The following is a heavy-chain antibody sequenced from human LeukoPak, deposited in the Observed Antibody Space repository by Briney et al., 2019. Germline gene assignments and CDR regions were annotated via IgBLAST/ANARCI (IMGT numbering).Heavy chain of an antibody. V-gene: IGHV1-2*02. CDR1: GYTFTDYY. CDR3: ARVLRYFDWPDY. CDR2: INPNSGGT. J-gene: IGHJ4*02. Sequence: ASVTVSFMASGYTFTDYYMHWVRQAPGQGLEWMGWINPNSGGTNYAQKFQGGVTMTRDTSISTAYMELGRLRSDDTAVYYCARVLRYFDWPDYWGQGTLVTVSS. D-gene: IGHD3-9*01.